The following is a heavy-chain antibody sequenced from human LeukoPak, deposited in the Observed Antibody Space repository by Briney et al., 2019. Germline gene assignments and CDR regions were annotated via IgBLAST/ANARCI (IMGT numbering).Heavy chain of an antibody. J-gene: IGHJ3*02. CDR2: INPNSGGT. Sequence: GASVKVSCKASGYTFTGYYMHWVRQAPGQGLEWMGWINPNSGGTNYAQKFQGRVTMTRDTSISTAYMELSRLRSDDTAVYYCARGYSSGWYFRGAFDIWGQGTMVTVSS. V-gene: IGHV1-2*02. CDR1: GYTFTGYY. CDR3: ARGYSSGWYFRGAFDI. D-gene: IGHD6-19*01.